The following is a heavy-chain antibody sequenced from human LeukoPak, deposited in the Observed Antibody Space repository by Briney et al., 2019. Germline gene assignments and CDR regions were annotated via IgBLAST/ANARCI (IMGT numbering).Heavy chain of an antibody. J-gene: IGHJ6*03. CDR3: ARTVGYGGKQWYYYYYMDV. D-gene: IGHD5-12*01. CDR2: IIPIFGTA. Sequence: ASVKVSCKASGGTFSSYAISWVRQAPGQGLEWMGGIIPIFGTANYAQKFQGKATITTDESTSTAYMELSSLGSADTAVYYCARTVGYGGKQWYYYYYMDVRGKGTTVTVSS. CDR1: GGTFSSYA. V-gene: IGHV1-69*05.